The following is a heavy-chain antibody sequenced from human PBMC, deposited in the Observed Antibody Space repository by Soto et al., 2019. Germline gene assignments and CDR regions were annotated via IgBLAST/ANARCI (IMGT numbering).Heavy chain of an antibody. Sequence: PGGSLRLSCVASGFTFSSYAMHWVRQAPGKGLEYVSAISSNGGSTYYADSVKGRFTISRDNSKNTLYLQMSSLRAEDTAVYYCVKDLDLVVPAAIRYYYYGMDVWGQGTTVTVSS. CDR2: ISSNGGST. V-gene: IGHV3-64D*06. J-gene: IGHJ6*02. CDR3: VKDLDLVVPAAIRYYYYGMDV. D-gene: IGHD2-2*02. CDR1: GFTFSSYA.